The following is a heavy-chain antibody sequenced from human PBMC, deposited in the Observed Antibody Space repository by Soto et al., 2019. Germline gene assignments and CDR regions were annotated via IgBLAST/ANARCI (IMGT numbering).Heavy chain of an antibody. CDR3: ARDLFPTVTTIYYYGMDV. Sequence: QVQLVQSGAEVKKPGASVKVSCKASGYTFTSYGISWVRQAPGQGLEWMGWISAYNGNTNYAQKLQGRVTMTTDTSTSTAYMELRSLRSDDTTVYYCARDLFPTVTTIYYYGMDVWGQGTTVTVSS. V-gene: IGHV1-18*01. D-gene: IGHD4-17*01. CDR2: ISAYNGNT. J-gene: IGHJ6*02. CDR1: GYTFTSYG.